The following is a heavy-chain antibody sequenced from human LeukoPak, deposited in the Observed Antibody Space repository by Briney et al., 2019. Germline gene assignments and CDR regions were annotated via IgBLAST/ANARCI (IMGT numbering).Heavy chain of an antibody. CDR3: ARDNDDILTGYYKYFDY. Sequence: PGGSLRLSCAASGFTFSSYAMHWVRQAPGKGLDWVAIISYDGSNKYYADSVKGRFTISRDNSKNTLYLQMNSLRAEDTAVYYCARDNDDILTGYYKYFDYWGQGTLVTVSS. CDR1: GFTFSSYA. D-gene: IGHD3-9*01. CDR2: ISYDGSNK. V-gene: IGHV3-30*04. J-gene: IGHJ4*02.